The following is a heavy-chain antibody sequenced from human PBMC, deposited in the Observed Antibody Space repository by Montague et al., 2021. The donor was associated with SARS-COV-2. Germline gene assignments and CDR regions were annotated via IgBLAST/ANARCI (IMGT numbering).Heavy chain of an antibody. J-gene: IGHJ6*02. D-gene: IGHD6-13*01. CDR3: ARVGRQQLVRLSGMDV. CDR1: GGSISSSSYY. V-gene: IGHV4-39*07. CDR2: IYYSGST. Sequence: SETLSLTCTVSGGSISSSSYYRGWIRQPPGKGLEWIGSIYYSGSTYYNPSLKSRVTISVDTSKNQFSLKPSSVTAADTAVYYCARVGRQQLVRLSGMDVWGQGTTVTVSS.